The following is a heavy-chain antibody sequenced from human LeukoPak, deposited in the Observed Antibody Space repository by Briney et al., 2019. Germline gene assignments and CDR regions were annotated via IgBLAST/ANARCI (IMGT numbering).Heavy chain of an antibody. V-gene: IGHV4-34*01. Sequence: PSETLSLTCAVYGGSFSGYYWSWIRQPPGKGLEWIGEINHSGSTNYNPSLKSRVTISVDTSKNQFSLKLSSVTAADTAVYYCARHIVVVPAAIERYSGYEPYYIDYWGQGTLVTVSS. D-gene: IGHD2-2*01. CDR2: INHSGST. J-gene: IGHJ4*02. CDR3: ARHIVVVPAAIERYSGYEPYYIDY. CDR1: GGSFSGYY.